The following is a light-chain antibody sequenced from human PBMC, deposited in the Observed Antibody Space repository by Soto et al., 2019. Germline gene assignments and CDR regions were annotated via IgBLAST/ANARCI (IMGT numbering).Light chain of an antibody. CDR2: TAS. CDR3: QQGYGSPT. V-gene: IGKV1-39*01. J-gene: IGKJ5*01. CDR1: QSIDSY. Sequence: DIQMTQSPSSLSASVGDRVTITCRTSQSIDSYLNWYQQRPGEAPQLLIYTASSLQSGVPSRFSGGGSGTNCTLTISSLQPADFATYFCQQGYGSPTFGHGTRLEIK.